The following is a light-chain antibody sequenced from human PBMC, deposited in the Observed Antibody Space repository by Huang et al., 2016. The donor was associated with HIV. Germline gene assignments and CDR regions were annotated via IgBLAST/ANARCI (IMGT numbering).Light chain of an antibody. J-gene: IGKJ2*01. V-gene: IGKV1-5*01. CDR2: DAS. CDR3: QQYDDSPYT. Sequence: VHMTQSPSTLSASVGDRVTITCRDSQNIGNYLAWYQQKPGKPPNLLIYDASNLEGGVPSTFSGSGSGTEFNLTITSLQPDNFATYYCQQYDDSPYTFGQGTKLEIK. CDR1: QNIGNY.